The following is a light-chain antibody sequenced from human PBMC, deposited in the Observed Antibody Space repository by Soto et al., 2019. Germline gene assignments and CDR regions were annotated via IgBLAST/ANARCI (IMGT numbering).Light chain of an antibody. Sequence: EIVLTQSPGTLSLSPGERATLSCRASQSVSSSYLAWYQQKPGQAPRLLIYGACSRATGIPDRFSGSGSGTDFTLTISRLDPEDFAVYYCQQYGSSPLTFGGGTKVEIK. V-gene: IGKV3-20*01. J-gene: IGKJ4*01. CDR3: QQYGSSPLT. CDR2: GAC. CDR1: QSVSSSY.